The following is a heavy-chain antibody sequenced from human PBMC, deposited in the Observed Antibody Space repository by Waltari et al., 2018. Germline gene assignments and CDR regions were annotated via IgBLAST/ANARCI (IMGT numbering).Heavy chain of an antibody. Sequence: QVQLVQSGSEVRKPGASVKVSCKTSGYSFTGYYIYWVRQAPGQGLGWMGGIDPKSGGTNYALRFQGRVSMTRDTATNTAYMEVSGLRSDDTARYYCVRAYGFAAGFWGQGTLVTVSS. CDR3: VRAYGFAAGF. V-gene: IGHV1-2*02. CDR2: IDPKSGGT. D-gene: IGHD3-10*01. CDR1: GYSFTGYY. J-gene: IGHJ4*02.